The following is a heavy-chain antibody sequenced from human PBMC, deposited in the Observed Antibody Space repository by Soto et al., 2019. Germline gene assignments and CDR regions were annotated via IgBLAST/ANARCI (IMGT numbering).Heavy chain of an antibody. CDR3: VRTSLVVAAATREDF. J-gene: IGHJ4*02. CDR2: IDSDGSRI. Sequence: EVQLVESGGGLVQPGESLRLSCAASGFTFSNYWMHWVRQAPGKGLVWVSRIDSDGSRITYVDFVKGRFTISRDNAKNTVYLHMNSLTAEDTAVYYCVRTSLVVAAATREDFWGQGTLVTVSS. CDR1: GFTFSNYW. D-gene: IGHD2-15*01. V-gene: IGHV3-74*01.